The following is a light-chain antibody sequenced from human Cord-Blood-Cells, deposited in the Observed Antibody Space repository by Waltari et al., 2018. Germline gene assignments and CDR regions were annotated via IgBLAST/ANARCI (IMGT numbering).Light chain of an antibody. CDR2: DAS. Sequence: DIQMTQSPSTLSASVGDRVTITCRASQSISSWLAWYQRKPGKAPKLLIYDASSLESGFPSRFSGSGSGTEFTLTISSLQPDDFATDYCQQYNSYSTSGQGTKLEIK. J-gene: IGKJ2*01. CDR1: QSISSW. CDR3: QQYNSYST. V-gene: IGKV1-5*01.